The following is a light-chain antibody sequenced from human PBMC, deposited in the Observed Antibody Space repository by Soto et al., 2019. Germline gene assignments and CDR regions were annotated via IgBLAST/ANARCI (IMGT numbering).Light chain of an antibody. Sequence: DIQMTQSPSTLSASVGDRVTVTCRARQSITRWLAWYQQKPGKAPKLLIYDASTLETGAPSRFSGSGSGTEFTLTISSLQPDDFATYYCQQYKSYWTFGQGTKVDIK. CDR1: QSITRW. CDR2: DAS. V-gene: IGKV1-5*01. CDR3: QQYKSYWT. J-gene: IGKJ1*01.